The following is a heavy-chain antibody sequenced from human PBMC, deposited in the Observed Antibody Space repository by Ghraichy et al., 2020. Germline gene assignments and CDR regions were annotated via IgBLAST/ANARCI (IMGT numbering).Heavy chain of an antibody. Sequence: SETLSLTCTVSGGSISSYYWSWIRQPPGKGLEWIGYIYYSGSTNYNPSLKSRVTISVDTSKNQFSLKLSSVTAADTAVYYCARFPPYGSGIGDYYYGMDVWGQGTTVTVSS. CDR1: GGSISSYY. CDR2: IYYSGST. D-gene: IGHD3-10*01. V-gene: IGHV4-59*01. CDR3: ARFPPYGSGIGDYYYGMDV. J-gene: IGHJ6*02.